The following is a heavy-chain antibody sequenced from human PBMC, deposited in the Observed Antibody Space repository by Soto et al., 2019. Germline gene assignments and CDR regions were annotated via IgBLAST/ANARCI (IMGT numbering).Heavy chain of an antibody. V-gene: IGHV3-7*05. D-gene: IGHD3-16*01. CDR3: ARDKRGKQPPGFDY. J-gene: IGHJ4*02. CDR1: GFTFSSYW. CDR2: IKQDGSEK. Sequence: PGGSLRLSCAASGFTFSSYWMSWVRQAPGKGLEWVANIKQDGSEKYYVDSVKGRFTISRDNAKNSLYLQMNSLRAEDTAVYYCARDKRGKQPPGFDYWGQGTLVTVSS.